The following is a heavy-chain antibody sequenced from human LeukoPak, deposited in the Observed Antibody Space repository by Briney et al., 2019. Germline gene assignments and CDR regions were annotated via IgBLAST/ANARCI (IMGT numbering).Heavy chain of an antibody. CDR3: ARVLVATGLNAFDI. D-gene: IGHD6-13*01. V-gene: IGHV1-18*04. CDR1: GYTFTRNG. J-gene: IGHJ3*02. Sequence: ASVKVSCKASGYTFTRNGISWVRQAPGQGLEWMGWISANTGNTNYVQTLQGRVTMTRDTSTSTACMELRSLRSDDTAVYYCARVLVATGLNAFDIWGQGTMVIVSS. CDR2: ISANTGNT.